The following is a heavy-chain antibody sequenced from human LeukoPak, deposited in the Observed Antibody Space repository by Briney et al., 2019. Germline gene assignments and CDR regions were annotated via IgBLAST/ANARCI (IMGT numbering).Heavy chain of an antibody. V-gene: IGHV3-43*02. CDR2: ISGDGGST. CDR1: GFTFDDYA. CDR3: AKDILGVTMIVDAFDI. Sequence: GGSLRLSCAASGFTFDDYAMHWVRQAPGKGLEWVPLISGDGGSTYYADSVKGRFTISRDNSKNSLYLQMNSLRTEDTALYYCAKDILGVTMIVDAFDIWGQGTMVTVSS. D-gene: IGHD3-22*01. J-gene: IGHJ3*02.